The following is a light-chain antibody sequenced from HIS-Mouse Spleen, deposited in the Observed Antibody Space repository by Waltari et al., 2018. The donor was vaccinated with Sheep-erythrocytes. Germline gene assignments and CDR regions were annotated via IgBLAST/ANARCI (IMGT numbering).Light chain of an antibody. J-gene: IGLJ3*02. CDR2: EVS. CDR3: SSYAGSNNWV. Sequence: QSALTQPPSASGSPGQSVTISCTGTSSDVGGYTYVYWSQQHPGKAPNLMIYEVSKRPSGVPDRFSGSKSGNTASLTVSGLQAEDEADYYCSSYAGSNNWVFGGGTKLTVL. V-gene: IGLV2-8*01. CDR1: SSDVGGYTY.